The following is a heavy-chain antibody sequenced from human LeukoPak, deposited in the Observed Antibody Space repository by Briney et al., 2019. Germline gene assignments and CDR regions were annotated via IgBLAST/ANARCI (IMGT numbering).Heavy chain of an antibody. J-gene: IGHJ3*02. CDR2: YSTSSSHI. Sequence: GGSLRLSCAASGLTFSSYSMNWVRQAPGKGLEWVSSYSTSSSHIYYADSVKGRFTISRDNAKNSLYLQMNSLRAEDTAVYYCTRSDAFDIWGQGTMVTVSS. CDR3: TRSDAFDI. CDR1: GLTFSSYS. V-gene: IGHV3-21*01.